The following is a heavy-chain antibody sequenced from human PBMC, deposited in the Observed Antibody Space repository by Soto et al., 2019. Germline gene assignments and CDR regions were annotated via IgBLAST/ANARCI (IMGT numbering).Heavy chain of an antibody. J-gene: IGHJ6*02. CDR3: ARGFSFFDNSDNDRIYFYYGLNV. CDR1: GGSITTGHW. D-gene: IGHD3-3*02. Sequence: KPSETLSLTCDVSGGSITTGHWWTWVRQSPGKGLEWIGEIYQSGITNYDPSLNSRLSISMDQSKNQFSLKLTSVTAADTALYFCARGFSFFDNSDNDRIYFYYGLNVWGQGTTVTVSS. V-gene: IGHV4-4*02. CDR2: IYQSGIT.